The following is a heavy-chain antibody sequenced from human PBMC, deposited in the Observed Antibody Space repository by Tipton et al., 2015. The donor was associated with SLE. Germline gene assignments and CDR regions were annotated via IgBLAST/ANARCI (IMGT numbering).Heavy chain of an antibody. CDR1: GFTFSSYS. Sequence: GSLRLSCAASGFTFSSYSMNWVRQAPGKGLEWVSSISSSSSYIYYADSVKGRFTISRDNAKNSLYLQMNSLRAEDTAVYYCARDGGRITIFGVAKYYYYGMDVWGQGTTVTVSS. D-gene: IGHD3-3*01. CDR2: ISSSSSYI. CDR3: ARDGGRITIFGVAKYYYYGMDV. J-gene: IGHJ6*02. V-gene: IGHV3-21*04.